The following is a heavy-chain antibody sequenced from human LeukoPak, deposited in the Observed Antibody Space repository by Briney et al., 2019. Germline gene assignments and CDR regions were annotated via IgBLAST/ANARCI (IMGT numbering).Heavy chain of an antibody. J-gene: IGHJ6*03. V-gene: IGHV1-8*03. CDR1: GYTFTSYD. D-gene: IGHD6-6*01. CDR3: ARGYSSSRGRKLYYMDV. CDR2: MNPNSGNT. Sequence: ASVKVSCKASGYTFTSYDINWVRQATGQGLEWMGWMNPNSGNTGYAQKFQGRATITRNTSTSTAYMELSSLRSEDTAVYYCARGYSSSRGRKLYYMDVWGKGTTVTVSS.